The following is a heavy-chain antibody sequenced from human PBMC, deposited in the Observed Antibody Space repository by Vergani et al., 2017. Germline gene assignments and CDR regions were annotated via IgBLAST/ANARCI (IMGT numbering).Heavy chain of an antibody. CDR3: ARNVWATVTNWFDP. J-gene: IGHJ5*02. CDR1: GGSISSGGYY. CDR2: IYYSGST. V-gene: IGHV4-31*03. Sequence: QVQLQESGPGLVKPSQTLSLTCTVSGGSISSGGYYWSWIRQHPGKGLEWIGYIYYSGSTYYNPSLKSRVTISVDTSKNQFSLKLSSVTAADTAVYYCARNVWATVTNWFDPWGQGTLVTVSS. D-gene: IGHD4-11*01.